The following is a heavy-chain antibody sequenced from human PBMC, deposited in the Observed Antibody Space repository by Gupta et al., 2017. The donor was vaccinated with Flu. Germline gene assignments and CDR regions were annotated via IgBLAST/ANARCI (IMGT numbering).Heavy chain of an antibody. J-gene: IGHJ4*02. CDR2: MSYGGTDK. Sequence: QVQLVESGGGVVQPGRSLRLSCAASGFTFHTYGMHWVRQAPGKGLEWVAFMSYGGTDKYYADSVKGRFSISRDNSKNTLYLQMNSLRAEDTAVYSCAKGSLYDTSGYYFDNCGQGTQVTVSS. D-gene: IGHD3-22*01. CDR3: AKGSLYDTSGYYFDN. V-gene: IGHV3-30*18. CDR1: GFTFHTYG.